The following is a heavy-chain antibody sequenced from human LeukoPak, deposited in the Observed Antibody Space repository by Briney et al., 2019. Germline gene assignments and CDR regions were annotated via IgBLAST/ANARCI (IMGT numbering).Heavy chain of an antibody. CDR1: GYTFRSSG. CDR2: ISAVNGDI. Sequence: ASVTVSCKPSGYTFRSSGISWVRQAPGRGLEWMGWISAVNGDIHPAQKFQDRVTLTTDTSTNTAYMELRSLRSDDTAVYYCAKDYNYVPDYWGQGTLITVSS. D-gene: IGHD5-24*01. CDR3: AKDYNYVPDY. V-gene: IGHV1-18*01. J-gene: IGHJ4*02.